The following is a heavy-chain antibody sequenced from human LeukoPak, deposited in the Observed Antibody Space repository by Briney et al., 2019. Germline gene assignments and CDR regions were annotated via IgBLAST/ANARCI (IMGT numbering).Heavy chain of an antibody. Sequence: ASVKVSCKASGYTFTGYYMHWVRQAPGQGLEWMGWINPNSGGTNYAQKFQGRVTMTRDTSISTAYMELSRLRSDDTAVYYCAREGYCSGGSRYPNWFDPWGKGTLVTVSS. CDR1: GYTFTGYY. J-gene: IGHJ5*02. V-gene: IGHV1-2*02. CDR2: INPNSGGT. D-gene: IGHD2-15*01. CDR3: AREGYCSGGSRYPNWFDP.